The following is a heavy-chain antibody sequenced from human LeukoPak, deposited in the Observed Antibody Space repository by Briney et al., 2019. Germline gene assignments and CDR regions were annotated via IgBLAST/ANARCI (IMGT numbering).Heavy chain of an antibody. CDR1: GFTVSSNY. CDR2: IYSGGST. CDR3: ARALVAPYYFDY. J-gene: IGHJ4*02. Sequence: GGSLRLSCAASGFTVSSNYMSWVRQAPGKGLEWVSVIYSGGSTFYADSVKGRFTISRDNSKNTLDLQMNSLRAEDTAVYYCARALVAPYYFDYWGQGALVTVSS. D-gene: IGHD2-15*01. V-gene: IGHV3-66*01.